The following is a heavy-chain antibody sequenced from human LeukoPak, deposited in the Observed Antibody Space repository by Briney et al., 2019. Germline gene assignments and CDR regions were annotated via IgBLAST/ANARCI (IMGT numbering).Heavy chain of an antibody. CDR2: IYHSGST. CDR1: GGSISSSSYY. D-gene: IGHD5-12*01. Sequence: SETLSLTCTVSGGSISSSSYYWGWIRQPPGKGLEWIGSIYHSGSTYYNPSLKSRVTISVDTSKNQFSLKLSSVTAADTAVYYCARVNSGYDWGGGYYYYYMDVWGKGTTVTISS. J-gene: IGHJ6*03. V-gene: IGHV4-39*01. CDR3: ARVNSGYDWGGGYYYYYMDV.